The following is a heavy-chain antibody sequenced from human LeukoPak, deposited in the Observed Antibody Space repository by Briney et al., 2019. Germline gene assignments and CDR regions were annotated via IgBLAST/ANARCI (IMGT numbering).Heavy chain of an antibody. D-gene: IGHD1-1*01. CDR1: GFTFSSCW. J-gene: IGHJ4*02. V-gene: IGHV3-74*01. CDR3: ARVRNSVGDY. CDR2: INSDGSDT. Sequence: TGGSLRLSCAASGFTFSSCWMHWVRQSPGKGLVWLSRINSDGSDTAYADSVKGRFTISRDNAKNTLYLQMNSLRAEDTAVYYCARVRNSVGDYWGQGTLVTVSS.